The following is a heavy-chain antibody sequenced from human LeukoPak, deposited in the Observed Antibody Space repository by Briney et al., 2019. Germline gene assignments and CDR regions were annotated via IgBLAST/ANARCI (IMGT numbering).Heavy chain of an antibody. CDR1: GFTVSSNY. Sequence: GGSLRLSCAASGFTVSSNYMSWVRQAPGKGLEWVSAISGSGGSTYYADSVKGRFTISRDNSKNTLYLQMNSLRAEDTAVYYWGKGRGGGFYGDYVAFDYWGQGTLVTVSS. CDR3: GKGRGGGFYGDYVAFDY. CDR2: ISGSGGST. V-gene: IGHV3-23*01. J-gene: IGHJ4*02. D-gene: IGHD4-17*01.